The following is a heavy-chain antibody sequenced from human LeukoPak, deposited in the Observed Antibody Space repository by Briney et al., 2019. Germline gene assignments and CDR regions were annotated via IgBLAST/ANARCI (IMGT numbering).Heavy chain of an antibody. CDR2: ISGSGGST. CDR1: GFTFSSYG. J-gene: IGHJ6*04. CDR3: AKESRYYGSGSSWSMDV. V-gene: IGHV3-23*01. Sequence: GGSLRLSCAASGFTFSSYGMSWVRQAPGKGLEWVSAISGSGGSTYYADSVKGRFTISRDNSKNTLYLQMNSLRAEDTAVYYCAKESRYYGSGSSWSMDVWGKGTTVTISS. D-gene: IGHD3-10*01.